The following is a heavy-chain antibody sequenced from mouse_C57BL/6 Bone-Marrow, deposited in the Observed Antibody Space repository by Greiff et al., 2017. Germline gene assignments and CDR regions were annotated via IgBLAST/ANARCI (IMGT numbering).Heavy chain of an antibody. J-gene: IGHJ2*01. Sequence: EVNVVESGGGLVKPGGSLKLSCAASGFTFSDYGMHWVRQAPEKGLEWVAYISSGSSTIYYADTVKGRFTISRDNAKNTLFLQMTSLRSEDTAMYYCARLTGTYFDDWGQGTTLTVSS. D-gene: IGHD4-1*01. CDR1: GFTFSDYG. V-gene: IGHV5-17*01. CDR2: ISSGSSTI. CDR3: ARLTGTYFDD.